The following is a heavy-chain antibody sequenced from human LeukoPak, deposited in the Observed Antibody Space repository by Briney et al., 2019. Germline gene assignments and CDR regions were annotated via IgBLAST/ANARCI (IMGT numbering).Heavy chain of an antibody. J-gene: IGHJ5*02. CDR3: ARDTMTGCSSTSCTTT. D-gene: IGHD2-2*01. Sequence: SQTLSLTCTVSGGSISSGDYYWSWIRQPPGKGLEWIGYVYYSGSTYYNPSLKSRVTLSVDTSKNQFSLKLSSVTAADTAVYYCARDTMTGCSSTSCTTTWGQGTLVTVSS. CDR2: VYYSGST. CDR1: GGSISSGDYY. V-gene: IGHV4-30-4*08.